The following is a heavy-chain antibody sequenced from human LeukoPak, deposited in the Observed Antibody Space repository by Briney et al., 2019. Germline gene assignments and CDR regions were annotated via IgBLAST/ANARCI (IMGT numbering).Heavy chain of an antibody. CDR2: ISYDGSNK. CDR1: GFTFSSYA. J-gene: IGHJ6*02. V-gene: IGHV3-30*04. D-gene: IGHD1-14*01. CDR3: AREKAGYYYYGMDV. Sequence: GGSLRLSCAASGFTFSSYAMHWVRQAPGKGLEWVVVISYDGSNKYYADSVKGRFTISRDNSKNTLYLQMNSLRAEDTAVYYCAREKAGYYYYGMDVWGQGTTVTVSS.